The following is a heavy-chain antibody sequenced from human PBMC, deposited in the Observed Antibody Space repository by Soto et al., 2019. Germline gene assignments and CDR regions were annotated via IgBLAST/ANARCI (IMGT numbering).Heavy chain of an antibody. CDR1: GVSISGSSYF. J-gene: IGHJ5*02. D-gene: IGHD6-19*01. V-gene: IGHV4-39*01. Sequence: QLQLQESGPGLVKPSETLSLTCTVSGVSISGSSYFWVWIRQPPGKGLAWIGSIYFSGSASYNPSLRYRLTISVDTSTNQFSLKLSSVTAADTAVYYCARPAGDRSGRRWFDTWGKGSRVTVS. CDR2: IYFSGSA. CDR3: ARPAGDRSGRRWFDT.